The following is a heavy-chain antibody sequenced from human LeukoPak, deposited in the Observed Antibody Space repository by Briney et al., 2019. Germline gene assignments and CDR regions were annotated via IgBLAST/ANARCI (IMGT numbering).Heavy chain of an antibody. J-gene: IGHJ3*02. D-gene: IGHD3-3*01. CDR1: GFTFSSYG. CDR2: IRYDGSNK. CDR3: AKDREYDFWSGPDAFDI. Sequence: GGSLRLSCAASGFTFSSYGMHWVRQAPGKGLGWVAFIRYDGSNKYYADSVKGRFTISRDNSKTTLYLQMNSLRAEDTAVYYCAKDREYDFWSGPDAFDIWGQGTMVTVSS. V-gene: IGHV3-30*02.